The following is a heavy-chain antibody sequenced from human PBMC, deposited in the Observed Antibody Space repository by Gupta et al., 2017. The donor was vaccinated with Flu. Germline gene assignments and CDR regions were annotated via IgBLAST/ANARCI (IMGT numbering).Heavy chain of an antibody. CDR3: ARLETRGAHAWFDL. D-gene: IGHD3-10*01. CDR1: GGSIRSSQW. Sequence: QVQLQESGPGLVKPSGTLSLTCTVSGGSIRSSQWWSWVRQPPGKGLQWIGDIYHSGSTNYIPSLKSRVSISVDSSSNEFSLRLNSVTAADTAVYYCARLETRGAHAWFDLWGPGTLVSVSS. J-gene: IGHJ5*02. V-gene: IGHV4-4*02. CDR2: IYHSGST.